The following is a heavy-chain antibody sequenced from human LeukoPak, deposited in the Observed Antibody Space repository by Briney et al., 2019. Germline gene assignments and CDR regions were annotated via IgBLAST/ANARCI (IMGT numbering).Heavy chain of an antibody. CDR3: ARAWGYQGWFDP. V-gene: IGHV1-18*01. D-gene: IGHD7-27*01. J-gene: IGHJ5*02. CDR1: GYSFTSYG. CDR2: ISAYNGNT. Sequence: GESLKISCKGSGYSFTSYGISWVRQAPGQGLEWMGWISAYNGNTNYAQKLQGRVTMTTDTSTSTAYMELRSLRSDDTAVYYCARAWGYQGWFDPWGQGTLVTVSS.